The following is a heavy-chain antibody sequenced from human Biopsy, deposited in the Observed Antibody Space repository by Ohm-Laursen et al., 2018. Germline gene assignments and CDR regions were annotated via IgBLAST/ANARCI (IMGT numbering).Heavy chain of an antibody. CDR3: ARLNSGTYDASDL. CDR2: IYGGGNPV. D-gene: IGHD1-26*01. Sequence: SLRLSRAASGFAFNLYEMNWVRQAPGKGMEWISYIYGGGNPVSYADSVKGRFTISRDNAHNSLYLHMNSLRAEDTAVYYCARLNSGTYDASDLWGQGTMVIVSS. CDR1: GFAFNLYE. J-gene: IGHJ3*01. V-gene: IGHV3-48*03.